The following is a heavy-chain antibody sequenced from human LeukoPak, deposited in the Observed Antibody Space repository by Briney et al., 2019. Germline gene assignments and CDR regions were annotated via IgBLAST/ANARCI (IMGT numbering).Heavy chain of an antibody. D-gene: IGHD2-21*02. CDR2: ISIYTGNT. CDR3: ARVRGTALTAYPGYFDY. Sequence: ASVKVSCKAPGYTFTSYGISWVRQAPGQGLEWMGWISIYTGNTKYGEKFQGRATMTRDTSTSTAYMEVRSLRSDDTAVYYCARVRGTALTAYPGYFDYWGQGTLVTVSS. J-gene: IGHJ4*02. CDR1: GYTFTSYG. V-gene: IGHV1-18*04.